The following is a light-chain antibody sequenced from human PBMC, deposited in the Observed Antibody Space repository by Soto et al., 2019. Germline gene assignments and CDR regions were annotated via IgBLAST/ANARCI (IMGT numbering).Light chain of an antibody. Sequence: DIQMTQSPSSLPASVGDRVTITCRASQDISNYVAWYQQKPGQVPKLLIYSASTLHSGAPSRFSGSGSGTHFTLTISSLQPEDVATYYCQKFNSSPWTFGQGTRVEF. CDR2: SAS. CDR3: QKFNSSPWT. V-gene: IGKV1-27*01. J-gene: IGKJ1*01. CDR1: QDISNY.